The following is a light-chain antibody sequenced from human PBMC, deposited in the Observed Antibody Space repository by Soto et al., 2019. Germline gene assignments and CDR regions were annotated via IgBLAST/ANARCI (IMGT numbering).Light chain of an antibody. V-gene: IGKV1-39*01. Sequence: DIQMTQSPSSLSASVGDRVIITCRASQSISNYLNCYQQKQGKAPKLLIFAASSLQSGVPSRFSGSGSGTNFTLTISSLQPEDFAAYYCQQSYSAPSTFGQGTRLEIK. CDR1: QSISNY. J-gene: IGKJ5*01. CDR2: AAS. CDR3: QQSYSAPST.